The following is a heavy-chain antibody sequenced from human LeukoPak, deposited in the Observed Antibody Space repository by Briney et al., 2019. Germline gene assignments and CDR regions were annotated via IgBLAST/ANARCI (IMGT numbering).Heavy chain of an antibody. CDR1: GGSISSYY. D-gene: IGHD3-10*01. CDR3: ARDGFYGSGSYYTPFYYYYYMDV. V-gene: IGHV4-59*12. Sequence: PSETLSLTCTVSGGSISSYYWSWIRQPPGKGLEWIGYIYCSGSTNYNPSLKSRVTISVDTSKNQFSLKLSSVTAADTAVYYCARDGFYGSGSYYTPFYYYYYMDVWGKGTTVTISS. CDR2: IYCSGST. J-gene: IGHJ6*03.